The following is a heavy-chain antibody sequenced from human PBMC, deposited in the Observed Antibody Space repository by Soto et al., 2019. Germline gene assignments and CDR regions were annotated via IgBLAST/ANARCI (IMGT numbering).Heavy chain of an antibody. CDR3: ARGWGYYYGSGSANAFDI. J-gene: IGHJ3*02. V-gene: IGHV1-8*01. D-gene: IGHD3-10*01. CDR1: GYTFTSYD. CDR2: MNPNSGNT. Sequence: GTSVKVSCKASGYTFTSYDINWVRQATGQGLEWMGWMNPNSGNTGYAQKFQGRVTMTRNTSISTAYMELSSLRSEDTAVYYCARGWGYYYGSGSANAFDIWGQGTMVTVSS.